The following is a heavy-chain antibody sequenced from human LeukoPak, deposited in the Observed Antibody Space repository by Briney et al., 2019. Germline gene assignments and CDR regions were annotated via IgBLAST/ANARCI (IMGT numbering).Heavy chain of an antibody. CDR2: ISYDGSNK. Sequence: PGGSLRLSCAASGFTFSSYAMHWLRQAPGKGLAWVAVISYDGSNKYYADSVKGRFTISRDNFKNTLYLQRYVLGAEDAVFYYCARSLTTMVRGVTAFDYWGQGTLVTVSS. D-gene: IGHD3-10*01. CDR3: ARSLTTMVRGVTAFDY. V-gene: IGHV3-30*04. CDR1: GFTFSSYA. J-gene: IGHJ4*02.